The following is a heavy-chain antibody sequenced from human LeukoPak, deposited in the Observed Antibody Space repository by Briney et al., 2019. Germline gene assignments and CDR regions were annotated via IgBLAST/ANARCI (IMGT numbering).Heavy chain of an antibody. J-gene: IGHJ4*02. V-gene: IGHV3-23*05. CDR3: ATDLQQQVVSDG. CDR1: GFIFRDYV. Sequence: PGGSLRLSCTASGFIFRDYVMSWVRQAPGKGPEWVAAIWRTGDWTHYVDSVKGRFTISRDNSKNTLYLQMNSLRAEDTAVYYCATDLQQQVVSDGWGQGTLVTVSS. D-gene: IGHD6-13*01. CDR2: IWRTGDWT.